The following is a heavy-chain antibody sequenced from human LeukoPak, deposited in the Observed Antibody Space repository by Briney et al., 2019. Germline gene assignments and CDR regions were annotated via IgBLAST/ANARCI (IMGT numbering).Heavy chain of an antibody. V-gene: IGHV3-30*02. J-gene: IGHJ6*03. CDR1: GLNFSNYG. D-gene: IGHD2-8*01. CDR3: AKDRCSNGIGCYYYYMDV. CDR2: IQYDGSNE. Sequence: GGTLRLSCEASGLNFSNYGMSWVRQAPGKGLEWVAYIQYDGSNEQYADSVKGRFSISRDSSKNILNLQMNSLRAEDTAVYYCAKDRCSNGIGCYYYYMDVWGKGTTVTIYS.